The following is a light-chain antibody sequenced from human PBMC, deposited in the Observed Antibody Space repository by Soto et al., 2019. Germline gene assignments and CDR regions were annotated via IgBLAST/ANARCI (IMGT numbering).Light chain of an antibody. CDR3: QQSYSTPLFI. Sequence: DIQMTQSPSSLSASVGDRVTSTCRASQSISSYLNWYQQKPGKAPKLLIYAASSLQSGVPSRFSGSGSGTDFTLTISSLQPEDFATYYCQQSYSTPLFIFGPGTKVDIK. CDR1: QSISSY. J-gene: IGKJ3*01. CDR2: AAS. V-gene: IGKV1-39*01.